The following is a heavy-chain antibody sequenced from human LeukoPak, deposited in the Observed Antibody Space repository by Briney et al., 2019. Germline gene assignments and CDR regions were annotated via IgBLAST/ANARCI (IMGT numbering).Heavy chain of an antibody. CDR1: GFTVSSNY. D-gene: IGHD3-3*01. J-gene: IGHJ4*02. Sequence: GGSLRLSCAASGFTVSSNYMSWVRQAPGKGLEWVSVIYSGGCTYYADSVKGRFTISRDNSKNTLYLQMNSLRAEDTAVYYCARANSGFWSGYYSYWGQGTLVTVSS. V-gene: IGHV3-53*01. CDR3: ARANSGFWSGYYSY. CDR2: IYSGGCT.